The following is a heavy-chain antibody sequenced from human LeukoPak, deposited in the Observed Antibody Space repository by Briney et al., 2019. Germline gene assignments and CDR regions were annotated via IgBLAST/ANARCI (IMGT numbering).Heavy chain of an antibody. V-gene: IGHV3-30*02. CDR3: AKACSIIAVAQDY. D-gene: IGHD6-19*01. CDR1: GFTFSSYG. J-gene: IGHJ4*02. CDR2: IRYDGSNK. Sequence: PGGSLRLSCAASGFTFSSYGMQWVRQAPGKGLEWVSFIRYDGSNKYYADSVNGRFTISRDNSKNTLYLQMNSLRAEDTAVYYCAKACSIIAVAQDYWGQGTLVTVSS.